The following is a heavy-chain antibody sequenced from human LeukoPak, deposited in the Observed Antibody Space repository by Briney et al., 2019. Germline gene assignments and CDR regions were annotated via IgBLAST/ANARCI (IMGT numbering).Heavy chain of an antibody. Sequence: ASVKVSCKASGYTFTSYYIHWVRQAPGQGLEWVGIINPRDGTTTYAQKLQGRVTMTTDTSTSTAYMELRSLRSDDTAVYYCAGVRMYYYDSSGYCDYWGQGTLVTVSS. V-gene: IGHV1-46*01. J-gene: IGHJ4*02. CDR3: AGVRMYYYDSSGYCDY. D-gene: IGHD3-22*01. CDR2: INPRDGTT. CDR1: GYTFTSYY.